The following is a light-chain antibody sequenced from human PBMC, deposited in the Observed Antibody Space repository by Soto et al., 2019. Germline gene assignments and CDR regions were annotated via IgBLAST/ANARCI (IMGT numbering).Light chain of an antibody. J-gene: IGLJ3*02. CDR1: SSDVGGYNY. V-gene: IGLV2-11*01. CDR2: DVS. Sequence: QSVLTQPRSVSGSPGQSVTISCTGTSSDVGGYNYVSWYQQHPGKAPKLMIYDVSKRPSGVPDRFSGSKSGNTASLTISGLQAEDEADYYCCSYAGGSTWVFGGGTKLTV. CDR3: CSYAGGSTWV.